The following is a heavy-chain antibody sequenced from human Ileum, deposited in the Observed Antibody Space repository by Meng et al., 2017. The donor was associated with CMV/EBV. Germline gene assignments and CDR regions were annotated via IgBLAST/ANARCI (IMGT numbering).Heavy chain of an antibody. CDR1: GGSISSSSYY. J-gene: IGHJ4*02. CDR3: AREGGGWLAVAAPFDY. V-gene: IGHV4-39*07. CDR2: IYYSGST. D-gene: IGHD6-19*01. Sequence: SETLSLTCTVSGGSISSSSYYWGWLRQPPGKGLEWIGSIYYSGSTYYNPSLKSRVTISVDTSKNQFSLKLSSVTAADTAVYYCAREGGGWLAVAAPFDYWGQGTLVTVSS.